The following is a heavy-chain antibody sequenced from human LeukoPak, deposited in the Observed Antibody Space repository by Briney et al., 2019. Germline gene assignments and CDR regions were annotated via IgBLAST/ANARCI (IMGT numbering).Heavy chain of an antibody. V-gene: IGHV3-7*03. CDR1: GFTFSSYW. Sequence: PGGSLRLSCAASGFTFSSYWMSWVRQAPGKGLEWVANIKQDGSEKYYVDSVKGRFTISRDNAKNSLFLQMNSLRDEDTAIYYCARDAGGYSSYDYRGYFDYWGQGILVTVSS. D-gene: IGHD5-12*01. J-gene: IGHJ4*02. CDR2: IKQDGSEK. CDR3: ARDAGGYSSYDYRGYFDY.